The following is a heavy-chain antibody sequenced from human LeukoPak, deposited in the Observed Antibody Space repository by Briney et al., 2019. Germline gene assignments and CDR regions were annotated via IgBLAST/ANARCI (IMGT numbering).Heavy chain of an antibody. CDR1: GFTVSSNY. CDR3: ARVGLWFGELHEN. V-gene: IGHV3-66*01. D-gene: IGHD3-10*01. Sequence: GGSLRLSCAASGFTVSSNYMSWVRQAPGKGLEWVSVIYSGGSTYYADSVKGRFTISRDNSKNTVYLQMNSLRAEDTAVYYCARVGLWFGELHENWGQGTLVTVSS. J-gene: IGHJ4*02. CDR2: IYSGGST.